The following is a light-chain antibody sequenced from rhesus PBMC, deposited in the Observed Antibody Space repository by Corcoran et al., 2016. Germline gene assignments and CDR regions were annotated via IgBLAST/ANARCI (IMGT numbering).Light chain of an antibody. J-gene: IGKJ4*01. V-gene: IGKV1-38*01. CDR1: QGISSY. CDR2: YAY. CDR3: QQRKSYPLT. Sequence: DIQLTQSPSSLSASVGGRVTITCRASQGISSYLAWYQQKSGKPPTLLIYYAYNLQSGVPSRFSGTGSVTEFTLTSSSLQPEDCATYYCQQRKSYPLTFGGGTKVEIK.